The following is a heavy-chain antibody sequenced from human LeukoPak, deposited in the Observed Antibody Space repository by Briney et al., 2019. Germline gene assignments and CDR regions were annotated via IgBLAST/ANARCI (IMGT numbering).Heavy chain of an antibody. V-gene: IGHV4-34*01. CDR3: ARGLPPPTELLWLGELAYYFDY. D-gene: IGHD3-10*01. CDR1: GGSFSGYY. Sequence: SETLSLTCAVYGGSFSGYYWSWIRQPPGKGLEWIGEINHSGSTNYNPSLKSRVTISVDTSKNQFSLKLSSVTAADTAVYYCARGLPPPTELLWLGELAYYFDYWGQGTLVTVSS. J-gene: IGHJ4*02. CDR2: INHSGST.